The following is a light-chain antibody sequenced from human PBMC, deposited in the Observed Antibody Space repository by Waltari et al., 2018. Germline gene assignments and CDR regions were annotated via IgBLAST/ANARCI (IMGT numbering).Light chain of an antibody. CDR1: SSDVGIYNL. J-gene: IGLJ1*01. CDR3: CSYAGANTYV. Sequence: QSALTQPASVSGSPGQSITVSCTGTSSDVGIYNLVSWYQHHPPKAPKLMIYEVSKRPSGVSNRFSGSKSGNTASLTISGLQPEDEADYYCCSYAGANTYVFGSGTKVTVL. CDR2: EVS. V-gene: IGLV2-23*02.